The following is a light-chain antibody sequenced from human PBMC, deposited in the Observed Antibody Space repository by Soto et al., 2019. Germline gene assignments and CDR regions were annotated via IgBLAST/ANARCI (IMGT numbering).Light chain of an antibody. V-gene: IGKV1-5*01. CDR3: KQSYSSPPT. CDR2: HAS. Sequence: DIQMTQSPSTLSGSVGDRVTITCRASQTISSWLAWYQQKPGTAPKVLIYHASNLQSGVPSRFSGSGSGTEFTLTIRSLQPEDFATYYCKQSYSSPPTFGQGTKVDIK. CDR1: QTISSW. J-gene: IGKJ1*01.